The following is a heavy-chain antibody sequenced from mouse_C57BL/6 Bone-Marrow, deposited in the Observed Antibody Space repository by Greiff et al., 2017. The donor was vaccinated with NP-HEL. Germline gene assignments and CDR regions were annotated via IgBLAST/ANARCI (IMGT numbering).Heavy chain of an antibody. CDR3: ARESYDYDGRGYAMDY. D-gene: IGHD2-4*01. CDR1: GYTFTSYW. V-gene: IGHV1-55*01. J-gene: IGHJ4*01. Sequence: VQLQQPGAELVKPGASVKMSCKASGYTFTSYWITWVKQRPGQGLEWIGDIYPGSGSTNYNEKFKSKATLTVDTSSSTAYMQLSSLTSEDSAVYYCARESYDYDGRGYAMDYWGQGTSVTVSS. CDR2: IYPGSGST.